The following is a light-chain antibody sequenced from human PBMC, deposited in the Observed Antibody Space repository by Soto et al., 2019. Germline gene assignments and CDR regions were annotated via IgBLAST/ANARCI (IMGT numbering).Light chain of an antibody. V-gene: IGKV1-5*01. CDR2: DAS. CDR1: QSISSW. Sequence: GDRVTITCRASQSISSWLAWYQQKPGKAPKLLIYDASSLESGVPSRFSGSGSGTEFTLTISSLQPDDFATYYCQQYTNYPYTFGQGTKLEIK. J-gene: IGKJ2*01. CDR3: QQYTNYPYT.